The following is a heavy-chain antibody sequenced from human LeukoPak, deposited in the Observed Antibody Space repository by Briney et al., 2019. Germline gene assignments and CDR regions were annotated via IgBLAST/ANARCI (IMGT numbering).Heavy chain of an antibody. J-gene: IGHJ4*02. CDR1: GGSISSSY. Sequence: SETLSLTCTVSGGSISSSYWSWIRQPPGKGLEWIGYIYYSGSTNYNPSLKSRVTISVDPSKNQFSLKLGSVAAADTAVYYCARERYGSGSYYSDYWGQGTLVTVSS. CDR3: ARERYGSGSYYSDY. V-gene: IGHV4-59*01. CDR2: IYYSGST. D-gene: IGHD3-10*01.